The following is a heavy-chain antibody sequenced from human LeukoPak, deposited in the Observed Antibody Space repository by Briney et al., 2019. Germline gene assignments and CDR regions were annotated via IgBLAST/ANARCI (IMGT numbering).Heavy chain of an antibody. CDR2: INHSGST. CDR3: ARGRNLRGYGSGWYFDY. CDR1: DSISSYY. V-gene: IGHV4-59*12. J-gene: IGHJ4*02. D-gene: IGHD6-19*01. Sequence: SETLSLTCTVSDSISSYYWSWIRQPPGKGLEWIGEINHSGSTNYNPSLKSRVTISVDTSKNQFSLKLSSVTAADTAVYYCARGRNLRGYGSGWYFDYWGQGTLVTVSP.